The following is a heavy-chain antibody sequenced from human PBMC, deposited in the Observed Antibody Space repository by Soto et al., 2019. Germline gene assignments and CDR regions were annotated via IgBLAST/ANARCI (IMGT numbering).Heavy chain of an antibody. CDR1: GGSISSSNW. Sequence: QVQLQESGPGLVKPSGTLSLTCAVSGGSISSSNWWSWVRQPPGKGLEWIGEIYHSGSTNYNPSHKCSVILSVDKSKNQVSLRLSSVSAADTAVYYCASATTENWFDPWGQGTLVTVSS. CDR2: IYHSGST. J-gene: IGHJ5*02. V-gene: IGHV4-4*02. CDR3: ASATTENWFDP.